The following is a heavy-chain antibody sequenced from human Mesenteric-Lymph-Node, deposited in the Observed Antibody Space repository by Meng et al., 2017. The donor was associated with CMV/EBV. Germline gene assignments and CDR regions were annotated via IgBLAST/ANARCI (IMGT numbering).Heavy chain of an antibody. CDR3: ARWGDMGAMDV. D-gene: IGHD2-21*01. V-gene: IGHV3-30*02. CDR2: TRFDGSHI. Sequence: GGSLRLSCGTSGFSFRSFGMHWVRQAPGKGLEWVAFTRFDGSHIDYRDSVKGRFTISRDNSKSTLFLQMTSLRPEDTAVYYCARWGDMGAMDVWGQGTTVTVSS. J-gene: IGHJ6*02. CDR1: GFSFRSFG.